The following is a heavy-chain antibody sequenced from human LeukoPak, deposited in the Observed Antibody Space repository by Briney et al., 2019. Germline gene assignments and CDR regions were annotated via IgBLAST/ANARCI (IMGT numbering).Heavy chain of an antibody. Sequence: PGGPLRLSCAASGFTFSSYAMSWVRQAPGKGLEWVSAISGSGGSTYYADSVKGWFTISRDNSKNTLYLQMNSLRAEDTAVYYCAKDPSSGWPEGGAFDIWGQGTMVTVSS. D-gene: IGHD6-19*01. J-gene: IGHJ3*02. V-gene: IGHV3-23*01. CDR3: AKDPSSGWPEGGAFDI. CDR1: GFTFSSYA. CDR2: ISGSGGST.